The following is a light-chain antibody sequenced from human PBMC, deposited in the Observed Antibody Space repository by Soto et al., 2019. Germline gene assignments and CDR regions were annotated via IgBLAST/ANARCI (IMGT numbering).Light chain of an antibody. CDR3: AAWDDSRTGYV. CDR2: SND. J-gene: IGLJ1*01. CDR1: SSNIGSNT. V-gene: IGLV1-44*01. Sequence: QSVLSQPPSASGTPGQRVTISRSGRSSNIGSNTVNWYQQLPGTAPKLLIYSNDQRPSGVPDRFSGSKSGTSASLAISGLQSEDEADYYCAAWDDSRTGYVFGSGTKLTVL.